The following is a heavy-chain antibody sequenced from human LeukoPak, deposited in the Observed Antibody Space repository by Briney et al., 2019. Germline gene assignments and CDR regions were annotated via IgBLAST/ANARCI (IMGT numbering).Heavy chain of an antibody. CDR1: GNSLTELS. J-gene: IGHJ4*02. V-gene: IGHV1-24*01. CDR3: ATEALSSSAFDY. D-gene: IGHD6-6*01. CDR2: FDPEEGEI. Sequence: ASLKVSCKLSGNSLTELSMHWVRQAPGRGLEWRGGFDPEEGEIIYAQNLQGRVTMTEDTSTDTAYMELSSLRSEDTAVYYCATEALSSSAFDYWGQGTLVTVSS.